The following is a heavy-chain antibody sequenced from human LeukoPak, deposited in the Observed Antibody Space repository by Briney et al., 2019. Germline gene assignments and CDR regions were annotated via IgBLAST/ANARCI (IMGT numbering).Heavy chain of an antibody. D-gene: IGHD6-19*01. CDR1: GGSFSGYY. V-gene: IGHV4-34*01. CDR2: INHSGST. J-gene: IGHJ4*02. CDR3: AREYYRQWLVLNARGYFDY. Sequence: SETLSLTCAAYGGSFSGYYWSWIRQPPGKGLEWIGEINHSGSTNYNPSLKSRVTISVDTSKNQFSLKLSSVTAADTAVYYCAREYYRQWLVLNARGYFDYWGQGTLVTVSS.